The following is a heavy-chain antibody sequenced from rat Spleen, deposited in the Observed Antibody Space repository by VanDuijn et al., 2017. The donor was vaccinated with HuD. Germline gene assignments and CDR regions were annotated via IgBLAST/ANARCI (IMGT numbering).Heavy chain of an antibody. J-gene: IGHJ2*01. CDR1: GFTFSNYY. CDR2: ITNARGRT. V-gene: IGHV5-25*01. D-gene: IGHD1-11*01. CDR3: ARHRNYGGIPFDF. Sequence: EVQLVESGGGLVQPGRSMKFSCVGSGFTFSNYYMAWVRQAPGKGLEWVASITNARGRTYYPDSVKGRFTISRDNAKSTLYLQMDSLRSEDTATYYCARHRNYGGIPFDFWGQGVMVTVSS.